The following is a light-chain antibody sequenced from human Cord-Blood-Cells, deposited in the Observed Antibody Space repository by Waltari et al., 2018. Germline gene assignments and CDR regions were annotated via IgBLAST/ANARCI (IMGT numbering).Light chain of an antibody. Sequence: QSALTQPASVSGSPGQSITIPCTGTSSDVGGYNYVSWYQQHPGKAPKLMIYDVSNRPSGVSNHFSGPRSGNTASLTISGLQAEDEADYYCSSYTSSSTWVFGGGTKLTVL. CDR2: DVS. CDR3: SSYTSSSTWV. J-gene: IGLJ3*02. CDR1: SSDVGGYNY. V-gene: IGLV2-14*01.